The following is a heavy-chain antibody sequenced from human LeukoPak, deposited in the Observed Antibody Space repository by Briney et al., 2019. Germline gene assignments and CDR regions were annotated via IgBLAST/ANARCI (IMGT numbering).Heavy chain of an antibody. V-gene: IGHV4-34*01. CDR3: ARHYFSTLTTLLRGVKKQKSRFDP. D-gene: IGHD4-17*01. J-gene: IGHJ5*02. CDR2: INHSGST. CDR1: GGSISSYY. Sequence: SETLSLTCTVSGGSISSYYWSWIRQPPGKGLEWIGEINHSGSTNYSPSLKSRVTISVDTSKNQFSLKLSSVTAADTAVYYCARHYFSTLTTLLRGVKKQKSRFDPWGQGTLVTVSS.